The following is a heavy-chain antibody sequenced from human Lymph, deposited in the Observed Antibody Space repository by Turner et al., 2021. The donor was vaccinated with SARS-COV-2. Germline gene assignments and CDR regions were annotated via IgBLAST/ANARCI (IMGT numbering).Heavy chain of an antibody. D-gene: IGHD6-19*01. CDR2: IYNSGST. V-gene: IGHV4-39*01. CDR1: GGSISSSSYY. J-gene: IGHJ2*01. Sequence: QLQLQESGPGLVKPSETLSLTCTVSGGSISSSSYYWGWIRQPPGQGLEWFGSIYNSGSTYYKPSLKSRVTISIDTSKNQLSLKLSSVTAADTAVYYCARHLQWRLHWYFDLWGRGTLVTVSS. CDR3: ARHLQWRLHWYFDL.